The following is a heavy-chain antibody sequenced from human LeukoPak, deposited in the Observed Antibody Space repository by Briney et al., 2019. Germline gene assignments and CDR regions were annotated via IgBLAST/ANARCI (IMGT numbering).Heavy chain of an antibody. D-gene: IGHD1-26*01. CDR3: AREGVGATTGYFDY. J-gene: IGHJ4*02. CDR1: GGSISSGDYY. V-gene: IGHV4-30-4*01. CDR2: IYYSGST. Sequence: SETLSLTCTVSGGSISSGDYYWSWIRQPPGKGLEWIGYIYYSGSTYYNPSLKSRVTISVDTSKNQFSLKLSSVTAADTAVYYCAREGVGATTGYFDYWGQGTLVTVSS.